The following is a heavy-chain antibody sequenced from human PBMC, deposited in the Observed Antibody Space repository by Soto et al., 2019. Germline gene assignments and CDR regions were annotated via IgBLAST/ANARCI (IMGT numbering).Heavy chain of an antibody. Sequence: QVQLVQSGAEVKKPGASVKLSCKASGNTFTTYSIHWVRQAPGQRVEWMGWINAGNGNTKYSQKFQGRVTIIRDTSASTVYMELSSLRPEDTAVYYRANLYYDILTGYSAFDYWGQGTLVTVSS. J-gene: IGHJ4*02. D-gene: IGHD3-9*01. CDR2: INAGNGNT. CDR1: GNTFTTYS. V-gene: IGHV1-3*01. CDR3: ANLYYDILTGYSAFDY.